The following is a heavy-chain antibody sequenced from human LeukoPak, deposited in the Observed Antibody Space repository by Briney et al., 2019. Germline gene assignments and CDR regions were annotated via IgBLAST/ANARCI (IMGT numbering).Heavy chain of an antibody. Sequence: SETLSLTCTVSGGSISSYYWSWIRQPPGKGLEWIGYIYYSGSTYYNPSLKSRVTISVDTSKNQFSLKLSSVTAADTAVYYCARVVVPAATTYYFDYWGQGTLVTVSS. V-gene: IGHV4-59*08. CDR1: GGSISSYY. CDR2: IYYSGST. D-gene: IGHD2-2*01. CDR3: ARVVVPAATTYYFDY. J-gene: IGHJ4*02.